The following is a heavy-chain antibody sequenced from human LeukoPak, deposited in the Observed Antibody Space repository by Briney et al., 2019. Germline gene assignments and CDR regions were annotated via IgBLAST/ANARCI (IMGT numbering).Heavy chain of an antibody. J-gene: IGHJ3*02. CDR1: GGSISSSSYY. D-gene: IGHD3-22*01. CDR3: ARPYYDSSGYHDAFDI. Sequence: SETLSLTCTVSGGSISSSSYYWGWIRQPPGKGLEWIGSIYYSGSTYYNPSLKSRVTISLDTSKNQFSLKLSSVTAADTAVYYCARPYYDSSGYHDAFDIWGQGTMVTVSS. CDR2: IYYSGST. V-gene: IGHV4-39*07.